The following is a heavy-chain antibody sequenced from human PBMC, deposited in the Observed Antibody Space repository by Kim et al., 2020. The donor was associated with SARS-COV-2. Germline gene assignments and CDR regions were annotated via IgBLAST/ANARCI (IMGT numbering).Heavy chain of an antibody. D-gene: IGHD2-2*01. CDR2: ISGSGGST. CDR3: AVSEGYCSSTSCYGYYYYGMDV. CDR1: GFTFSSYA. Sequence: GGSLRLSCAASGFTFSSYAMSWVRQAPGKGLEWVSAISGSGGSTYYADSVKGRFTISRDKSKNTLYLQMNSLRAEDTAVYYCAVSEGYCSSTSCYGYYYYGMDVWGQGTTVTVSS. V-gene: IGHV3-23*01. J-gene: IGHJ6*02.